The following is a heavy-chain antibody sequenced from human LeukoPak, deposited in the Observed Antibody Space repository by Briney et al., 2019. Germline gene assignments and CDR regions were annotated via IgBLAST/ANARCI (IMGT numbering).Heavy chain of an antibody. CDR3: ARDESEIHSSSWTYNWFDP. V-gene: IGHV1-18*01. CDR2: ISAYNGNT. CDR1: GYTFTNYG. J-gene: IGHJ5*02. Sequence: GASVKVSCKASGYTFTNYGISWVRQAPGQGLEWMGWISAYNGNTNYAQRLQGRVTMTTDTSTSTAYMELRSLRSDDTAVYYCARDESEIHSSSWTYNWFDPWGQGTLVTVSS. D-gene: IGHD6-13*01.